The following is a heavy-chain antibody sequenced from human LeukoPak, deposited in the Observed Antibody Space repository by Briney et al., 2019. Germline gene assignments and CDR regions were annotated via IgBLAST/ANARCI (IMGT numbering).Heavy chain of an antibody. Sequence: TGGSLRLSCAASGFTFSSYGMHWVRQAPGKGLEWVAVISYDGSNKYYADSVKGRFTISRDNANNSLYLQMNSLRAEDTTVYYCARGDSGGMDYWGQGTLVTVSS. CDR2: ISYDGSNK. V-gene: IGHV3-30*03. D-gene: IGHD3-16*01. CDR1: GFTFSSYG. J-gene: IGHJ4*02. CDR3: ARGDSGGMDY.